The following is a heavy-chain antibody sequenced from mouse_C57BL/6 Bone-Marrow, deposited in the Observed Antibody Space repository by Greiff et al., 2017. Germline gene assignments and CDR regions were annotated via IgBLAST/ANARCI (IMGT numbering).Heavy chain of an antibody. Sequence: EVHLVESGGGLVKPGGSLKLSCAASGFTFSSYTMSWVRQTPEKRLQWVAAISGGGGNTYYPDSVKGRFTISRANDKNILYLQMSSLRSEDTALYYCSRQVTTVLATKYFDVWGTGTTVTVSS. V-gene: IGHV5-9*01. CDR2: ISGGGGNT. D-gene: IGHD1-1*01. J-gene: IGHJ1*03. CDR3: SRQVTTVLATKYFDV. CDR1: GFTFSSYT.